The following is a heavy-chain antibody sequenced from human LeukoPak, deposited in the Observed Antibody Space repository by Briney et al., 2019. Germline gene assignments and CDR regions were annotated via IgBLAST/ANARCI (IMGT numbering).Heavy chain of an antibody. J-gene: IGHJ4*02. D-gene: IGHD3-22*01. V-gene: IGHV1-69*13. CDR3: ARYYDSSGWHYFDY. CDR2: IIPIFGTA. CDR1: VGTFSSYA. Sequence: SVKVSCKASVGTFSSYAISWVRQAPGQGLEWMGGIIPIFGTANYAQKFQGRVTITADESTSTAYMELSSLRSEDTAVYCCARYYDSSGWHYFDYWGQGTLVTVSS.